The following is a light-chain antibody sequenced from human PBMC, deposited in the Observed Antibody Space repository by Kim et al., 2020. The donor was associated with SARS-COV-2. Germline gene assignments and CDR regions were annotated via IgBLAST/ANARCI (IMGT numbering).Light chain of an antibody. J-gene: IGKJ3*01. CDR2: LGS. CDR3: MQALQAPPFT. V-gene: IGKV2-28*01. Sequence: DIVMTQSPLSLPVTPGEPASISCRSSQSLLHSNGYNYLDWYLQKPGQSPQLLIYLGSNRASGGPDRFSGSGSGTDFTLKISRVEAEDVDVYYCMQALQAPPFTFGPGTKVDIK. CDR1: QSLLHSNGYNY.